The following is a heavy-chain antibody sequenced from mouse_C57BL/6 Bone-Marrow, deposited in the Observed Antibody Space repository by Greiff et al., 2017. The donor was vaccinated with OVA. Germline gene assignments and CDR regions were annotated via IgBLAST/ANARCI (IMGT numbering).Heavy chain of an antibody. CDR2: INPYNGDT. J-gene: IGHJ4*01. D-gene: IGHD1-1*01. CDR3: ARSLLGGYGSPYAMDY. CDR1: GYSFTGYF. Sequence: EVQLKQSGPELVKPGDSVKISCKASGYSFTGYFMNWVMQSHGKSLEWIGRINPYNGDTFYNQKFKGKATLTVDKSSSTAHMELRSLTSEDSAVYYCARSLLGGYGSPYAMDYWGQGTSVTVSS. V-gene: IGHV1-20*01.